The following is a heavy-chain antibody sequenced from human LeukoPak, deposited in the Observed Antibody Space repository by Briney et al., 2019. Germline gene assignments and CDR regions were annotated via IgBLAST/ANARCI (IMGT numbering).Heavy chain of an antibody. CDR3: ARLRYTYGKNFDY. D-gene: IGHD1-1*01. J-gene: IGHJ4*02. V-gene: IGHV3-7*01. CDR1: GFTFRAYW. Sequence: GGSLRLSCAASGFTFRAYWMSWVRQAPGKGLEWMANINRDGNEKDYVDSVKGRFTISRDNARNSLYLQMNTLRAEDTAVYFCARLRYTYGKNFDYWGQGALVTVSS. CDR2: INRDGNEK.